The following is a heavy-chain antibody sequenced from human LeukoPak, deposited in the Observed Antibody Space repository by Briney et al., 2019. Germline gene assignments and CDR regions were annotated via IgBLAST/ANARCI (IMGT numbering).Heavy chain of an antibody. Sequence: GGSLRLSCAAPGFTFSNAWMSWVRQAPGKGLEWVGRIKSKTDGGTTDYAAPVKGRFTISRDDSKNTLYLQMNSLKTEDTAVYYCIERVPAAQTFSDYWGQGTLVTVSS. V-gene: IGHV3-15*01. J-gene: IGHJ4*02. CDR1: GFTFSNAW. CDR2: IKSKTDGGTT. D-gene: IGHD2-2*01. CDR3: IERVPAAQTFSDY.